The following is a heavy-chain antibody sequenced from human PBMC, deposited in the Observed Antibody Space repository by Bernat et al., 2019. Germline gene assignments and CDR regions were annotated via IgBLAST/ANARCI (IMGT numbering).Heavy chain of an antibody. CDR2: ISGSGGST. CDR3: AKSVYSSSSHYFDY. D-gene: IGHD6-6*01. Sequence: EVQLLESGGGLVQPGGSLRLSCAASGFTFSSYAMSWVRQAPGKGLEWVSAISGSGGSTYYADSVKGRFTISRDKSKNTLSLQMNSLRAEDTAVYYCAKSVYSSSSHYFDYWGQGTLVTVSS. V-gene: IGHV3-23*01. J-gene: IGHJ4*02. CDR1: GFTFSSYA.